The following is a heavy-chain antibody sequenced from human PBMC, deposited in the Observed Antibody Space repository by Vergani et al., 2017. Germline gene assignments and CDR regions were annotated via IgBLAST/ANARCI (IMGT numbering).Heavy chain of an antibody. Sequence: QVQLQESGPGLVKPSETLSLTCSVSGDSMNTYYWTWIRQPPGKGLGWVGYIYDSGDTKYNPSLKRRVTMSLDTSKNQFSLNLYSVTAADTAVYYCARGALWWLRQIDSWGQGTLVTVSS. V-gene: IGHV4-59*01. J-gene: IGHJ4*02. CDR3: ARGALWWLRQIDS. CDR1: GDSMNTYY. CDR2: IYDSGDT. D-gene: IGHD2-21*01.